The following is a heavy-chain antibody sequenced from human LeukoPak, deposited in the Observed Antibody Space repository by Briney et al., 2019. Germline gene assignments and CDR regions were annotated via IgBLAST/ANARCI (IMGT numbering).Heavy chain of an antibody. CDR2: IYSGGTT. CDR3: ALHDCGGKNSFDY. J-gene: IGHJ4*02. D-gene: IGHD4-23*01. V-gene: IGHV3-53*01. CDR1: DFTVSSNY. Sequence: GGSLRLSCAASDFTVSSNYISWVRQAPGKGLDWVSVIYSGGTTYYADSVKGRFTISSDNSKNTVNLQMNSLRAEDTAVYYCALHDCGGKNSFDYWGQGTLVTVSS.